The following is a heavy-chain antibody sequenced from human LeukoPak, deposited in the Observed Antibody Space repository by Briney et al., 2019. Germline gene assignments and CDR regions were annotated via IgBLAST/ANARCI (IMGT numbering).Heavy chain of an antibody. CDR1: GFTVSSNY. J-gene: IGHJ4*02. V-gene: IGHV3-7*01. CDR3: ARDAYYNSGARGDY. Sequence: GGSLRLSCAASGFTVSSNYMSWVRQAPGKGLEWVANIKQDGREKYYVDSVEGRFTISRDNAKNSLYLQMNSLRAEDTAVYYCARDAYYNSGARGDYWGQGTLVTVSS. D-gene: IGHD6-19*01. CDR2: IKQDGREK.